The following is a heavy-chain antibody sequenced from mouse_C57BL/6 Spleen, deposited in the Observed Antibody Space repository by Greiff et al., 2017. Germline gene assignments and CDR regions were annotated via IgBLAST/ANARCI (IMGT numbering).Heavy chain of an antibody. Sequence: VQLQQPGAELVKPGASVKLSCKASGYTFTSYWMHWVKQRPGRGLEWLGRIDPNSGGTKYNEKFKSKATLTVDKPSSTAYMQLSSLTSEDSAVYYCARDGYYAMDYWGQGTSVTVSS. CDR3: ARDGYYAMDY. V-gene: IGHV1-72*01. J-gene: IGHJ4*01. CDR2: IDPNSGGT. D-gene: IGHD2-3*01. CDR1: GYTFTSYW.